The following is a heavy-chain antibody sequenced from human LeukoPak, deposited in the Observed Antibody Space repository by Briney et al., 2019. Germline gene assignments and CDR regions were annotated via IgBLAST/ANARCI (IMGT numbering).Heavy chain of an antibody. Sequence: SETLSLTCAVSGGSFSGYYWSWIRQPPGKGLEWIGEINHSGSTNYNPSLKSRVTISVDTSKNQFSLKLSSVTAADTAVYYCARGLDAVAGTPFDYWGQGTLVTVSS. J-gene: IGHJ4*02. V-gene: IGHV4-34*01. CDR3: ARGLDAVAGTPFDY. CDR1: GGSFSGYY. D-gene: IGHD6-19*01. CDR2: INHSGST.